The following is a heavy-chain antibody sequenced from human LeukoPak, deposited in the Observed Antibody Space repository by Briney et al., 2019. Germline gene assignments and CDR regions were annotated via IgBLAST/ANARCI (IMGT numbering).Heavy chain of an antibody. CDR2: IYFSGNT. V-gene: IGHV4-39*01. D-gene: IGHD3-10*01. J-gene: IGHJ6*03. CDR1: GGSIRSNSYY. Sequence: SETLSLTCTVSGGSIRSNSYYWGWIRQPPGKGLEWIGSIYFSGNTYYNPPLKSRVTISVDTSKNQFPLKLSSVTAADTAVYYCATGSSRYYYYMDVWGKGTTVTVSS. CDR3: ATGSSRYYYYMDV.